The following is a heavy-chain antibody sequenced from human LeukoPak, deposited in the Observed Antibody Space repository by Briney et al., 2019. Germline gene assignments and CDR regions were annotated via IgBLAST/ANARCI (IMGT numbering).Heavy chain of an antibody. D-gene: IGHD6-13*01. CDR1: GFPFSSYG. J-gene: IGHJ4*02. V-gene: IGHV3-33*01. CDR2: IWYDGRNK. CDR3: ASLSSWAFGY. Sequence: GRSLRLSCAASGFPFSSYGMHWVRQAPGKGLECVALIWYDGRNKYYADSVRGRFTISRDNSKNTVYVQMNSLRAEDTAVYYCASLSSWAFGYWGQGTLVSVSS.